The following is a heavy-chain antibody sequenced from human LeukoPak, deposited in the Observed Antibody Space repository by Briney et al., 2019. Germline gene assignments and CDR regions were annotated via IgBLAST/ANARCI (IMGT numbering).Heavy chain of an antibody. J-gene: IGHJ6*02. Sequence: GSLRLSCAASGFTFNNYAMSWIRQPPGKGLEWIGEINHSGSTNYNPSLKSRVTISVDTSKNQFSLKLSSVTAADTAVYYCARESIIRYFDWLLAPSAYYYGMDVWGQGTTVTVSS. CDR2: INHSGST. CDR3: ARESIIRYFDWLLAPSAYYYGMDV. V-gene: IGHV4-34*01. CDR1: GFTFNNYA. D-gene: IGHD3-9*01.